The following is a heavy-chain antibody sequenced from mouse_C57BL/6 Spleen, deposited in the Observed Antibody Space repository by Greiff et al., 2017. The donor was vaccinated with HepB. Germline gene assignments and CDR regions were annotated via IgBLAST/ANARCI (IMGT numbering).Heavy chain of an antibody. CDR2: IDPETGGT. V-gene: IGHV1-15*01. D-gene: IGHD1-1*01. Sequence: QVQLQQSGAELVRPGASVTLSCKASGYAFTDYEMHWVKQTPVHGLEWIGAIDPETGGTAYNQKFKGKAILTADKSSSTAYMELRSLTSEDSAVYDCTRSYYYGLGSFDYWGQGTTLTVSS. J-gene: IGHJ2*01. CDR3: TRSYYYGLGSFDY. CDR1: GYAFTDYE.